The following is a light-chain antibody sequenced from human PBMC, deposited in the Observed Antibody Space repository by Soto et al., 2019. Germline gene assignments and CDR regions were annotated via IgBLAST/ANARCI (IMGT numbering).Light chain of an antibody. V-gene: IGKV1-39*01. CDR3: QQSYTTPVYS. CDR2: AAT. J-gene: IGKJ2*01. Sequence: DIQMTQSPSSLSASVGDRVIITCRASQYMSNYLNWYQQKVGKAPNLLIYAATTLQRGVPSRFRGSGSGTDFTLTISTLQPEDFATYFCQQSYTTPVYSFGQGTKLEIK. CDR1: QYMSNY.